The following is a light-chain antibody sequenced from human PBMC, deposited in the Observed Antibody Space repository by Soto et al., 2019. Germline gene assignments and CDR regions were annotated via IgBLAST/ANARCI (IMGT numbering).Light chain of an antibody. CDR2: EVS. J-gene: IGLJ1*01. CDR3: ISYTTSSTYV. V-gene: IGLV2-14*01. Sequence: QSVLTQPASVSGSPGQSITISCTGSSSDVGSYKYVSWYQQHPDKAPKLMIHEVSNRPSGVSTRFSGSKSGNTASLTISGLQAEDEANYYCISYTTSSTYVFGTGTKVTVL. CDR1: SSDVGSYKY.